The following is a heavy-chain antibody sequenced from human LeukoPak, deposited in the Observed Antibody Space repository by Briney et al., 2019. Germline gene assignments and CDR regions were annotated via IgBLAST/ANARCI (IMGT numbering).Heavy chain of an antibody. CDR1: GFTFSDYY. V-gene: IGHV3-11*06. J-gene: IGHJ4*02. CDR2: ISSSSSYT. CDR3: AREGSGSYSLFDY. Sequence: GGSLRLSCAASGFTFSDYYMSWIRQAPGKGLEWVSYISSSSSYTNYADSVKGRFTISRDNAKNSLYLQMNSLRGEDTAVYYCAREGSGSYSLFDYWGQGTLVTVSS. D-gene: IGHD3-10*01.